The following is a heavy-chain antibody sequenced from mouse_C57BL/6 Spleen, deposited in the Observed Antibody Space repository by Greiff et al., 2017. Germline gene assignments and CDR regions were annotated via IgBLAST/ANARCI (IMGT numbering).Heavy chain of an antibody. CDR2: IRNKANNHAT. Sequence: EVNVVESGGGLVQPGGSMKLSCAASGFTFSDAWMDWVRQSPEKGLEWVAEIRNKANNHATYYAESVKGRFTISRDDSKSSVYLQMNSLRAEDTGIYYCTRPGLGQDFDYWGQGTTLTVSS. V-gene: IGHV6-6*01. D-gene: IGHD4-1*01. CDR3: TRPGLGQDFDY. J-gene: IGHJ2*01. CDR1: GFTFSDAW.